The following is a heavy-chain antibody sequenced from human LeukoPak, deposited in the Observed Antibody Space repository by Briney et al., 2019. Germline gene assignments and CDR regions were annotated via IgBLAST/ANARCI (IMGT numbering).Heavy chain of an antibody. CDR1: GFTFSSYW. Sequence: GGSLRLSCAASGFTFSSYWMHWVRQAPGKGLVWVSRINSDGSSTSYADSVKGRFTISRDNAKNTLYLQMNSLRAEDTAVYYCARGDSSSWYFPGYYYYYMDVWGKGTTVTISS. CDR2: INSDGSST. D-gene: IGHD6-13*01. CDR3: ARGDSSSWYFPGYYYYYMDV. J-gene: IGHJ6*03. V-gene: IGHV3-74*01.